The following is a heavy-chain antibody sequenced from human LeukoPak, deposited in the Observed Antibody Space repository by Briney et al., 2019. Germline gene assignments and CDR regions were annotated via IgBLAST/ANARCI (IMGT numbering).Heavy chain of an antibody. V-gene: IGHV3-23*01. CDR1: AFTFRIYA. CDR2: ISGSGGST. J-gene: IGHJ4*02. D-gene: IGHD2-2*01. Sequence: GGSLTLSCAASAFTFRIYAMSWVRQAGGKGLDWVSAISGSGGSTYYEDTVKGRFTISRENSKNTLYLQMSSLRAEDTAVYYCVKGYCSSISCYGDYWGQGTLVTFSS. CDR3: VKGYCSSISCYGDY.